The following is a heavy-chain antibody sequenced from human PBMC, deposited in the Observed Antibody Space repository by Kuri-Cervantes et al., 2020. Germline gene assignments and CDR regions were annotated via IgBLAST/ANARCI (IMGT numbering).Heavy chain of an antibody. CDR3: AKDLCGGDCRFDY. Sequence: GESLKISCAASGFTFSSYWMSWVRQAPGKGLEWVAVISYDGSNKYYADSVKGRFTISRDNSKNTLYLQMNSLRAEDTAVYYCAKDLCGGDCRFDYWGQGTLVTVSS. D-gene: IGHD2-21*02. V-gene: IGHV3-30*18. CDR2: ISYDGSNK. CDR1: GFTFSSYW. J-gene: IGHJ4*02.